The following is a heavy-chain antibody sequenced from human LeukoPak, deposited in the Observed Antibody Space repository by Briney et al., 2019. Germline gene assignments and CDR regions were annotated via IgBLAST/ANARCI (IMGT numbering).Heavy chain of an antibody. J-gene: IGHJ4*02. Sequence: ASVKVSCKASGYTFTSYGISWVRQAPGQGLEWMGWISAYNGNTNYAQKLQGRVTMTTDTSTSTAYMELRSLRSDDTAVYYCARANTAMVTRFPGPVDYWGQGTLVTVSS. V-gene: IGHV1-18*01. D-gene: IGHD5-18*01. CDR3: ARANTAMVTRFPGPVDY. CDR2: ISAYNGNT. CDR1: GYTFTSYG.